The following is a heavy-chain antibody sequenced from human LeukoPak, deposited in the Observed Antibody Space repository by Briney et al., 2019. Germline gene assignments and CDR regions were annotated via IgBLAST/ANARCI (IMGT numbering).Heavy chain of an antibody. CDR2: ISVSGDST. CDR1: GFTFSSYA. Sequence: GGSLRLSCAASGFTFSSYAMTWVRQAPGKGLEWVSGISVSGDSTFYADSVKGRFTVSRDNSKNTLYLQMNSLRAEDTAVYYCAKDGGRGDPDIWGQGTLVTVSS. V-gene: IGHV3-23*01. D-gene: IGHD1-26*01. J-gene: IGHJ4*02. CDR3: AKDGGRGDPDI.